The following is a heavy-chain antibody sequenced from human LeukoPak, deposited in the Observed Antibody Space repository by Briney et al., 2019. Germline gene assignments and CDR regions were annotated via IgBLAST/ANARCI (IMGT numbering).Heavy chain of an antibody. CDR1: GFTFSSYA. J-gene: IGHJ4*02. D-gene: IGHD3-10*01. CDR3: AKSVTMVRGVIDSPNY. V-gene: IGHV3-23*01. CDR2: ATGSGDNT. Sequence: GGSRRLSCAASGFTFSSYAMSWVRQAPGKGLEWVSGATGSGDNTYYADSVKGRFTVSRDNSQNTLYLQMNSLRAEDTAVYYCAKSVTMVRGVIDSPNYWGQGTLVTVSS.